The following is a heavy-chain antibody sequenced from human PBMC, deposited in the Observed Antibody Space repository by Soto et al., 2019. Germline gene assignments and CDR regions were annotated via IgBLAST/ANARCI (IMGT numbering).Heavy chain of an antibody. D-gene: IGHD1-26*01. CDR1: GFTFSHYA. V-gene: IGHV3-30*18. J-gene: IGHJ4*02. CDR3: AKDGSHTFDY. Sequence: QVQLVESGGGVVQPGRSLRLSCAASGFTFSHYAMHWVRQAPGKGLEWVALMSYDGSNEYYADSVKGRFTISRDNSKNTLYLQTNSLRAEDTAVYYCAKDGSHTFDYWGQGTLVTVSS. CDR2: MSYDGSNE.